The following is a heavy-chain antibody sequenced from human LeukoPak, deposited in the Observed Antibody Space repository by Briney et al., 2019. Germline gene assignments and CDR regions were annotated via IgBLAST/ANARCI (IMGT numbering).Heavy chain of an antibody. V-gene: IGHV3-21*01. CDR3: AVDLAARFDY. Sequence: GGSLRPSCAAFGFTFSSFGMNWVRQAPGKGLEWVSSISAGSTYIYYADSVRGRFTISRDSAKSSLYLQMNSLRAEDTAVYYCAVDLAARFDYWGQGTLVTVSS. CDR2: ISAGSTYI. CDR1: GFTFSSFG. D-gene: IGHD6-6*01. J-gene: IGHJ4*02.